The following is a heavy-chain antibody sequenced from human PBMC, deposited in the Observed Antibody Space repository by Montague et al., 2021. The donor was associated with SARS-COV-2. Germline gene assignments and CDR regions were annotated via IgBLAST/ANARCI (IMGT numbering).Heavy chain of an antibody. Sequence: SLRLSCAASGFTFSSYAMHWVRQAPGKGLEWVAVISYDGSNKYYADSVKGRFTISRDNSKNTLYLQMNSLRAEDTAVYYCARDDEYYDFWSGYSRPVNYYYYYMDVWGKGTTVTVSS. CDR1: GFTFSSYA. CDR2: ISYDGSNK. CDR3: ARDDEYYDFWSGYSRPVNYYYYYMDV. J-gene: IGHJ6*03. D-gene: IGHD3-3*01. V-gene: IGHV3-30*04.